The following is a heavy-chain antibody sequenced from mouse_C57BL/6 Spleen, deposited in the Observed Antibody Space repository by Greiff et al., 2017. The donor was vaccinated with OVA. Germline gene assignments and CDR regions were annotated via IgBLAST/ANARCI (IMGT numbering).Heavy chain of an antibody. V-gene: IGHV6-3*01. D-gene: IGHD2-3*01. CDR2: IRLKSDNYAT. CDR3: TGAGWLPNFDY. Sequence: VQLKESGGGLVQPGGSMKLSCVASGFTFSNYWMNWVRQSPEKGLEWVAQIRLKSDNYATHYAESVKGRFTISRDDSKSSVYLQMNNLRAEDTGIYYCTGAGWLPNFDYWGQGTTLTVSS. CDR1: GFTFSNYW. J-gene: IGHJ2*01.